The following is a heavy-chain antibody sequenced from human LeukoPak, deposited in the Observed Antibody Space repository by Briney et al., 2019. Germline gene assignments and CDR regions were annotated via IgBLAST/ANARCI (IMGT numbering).Heavy chain of an antibody. CDR1: GGSISSGGYS. CDR3: ARGYKSGSSSPRYFDL. Sequence: SETLSLTCAVSGGSISSGGYSWSWIRQPPGKGLEWIGYIYHSGSTYYNPSLKSRVTISVDRSKNQFSLKLSSVTAADTAVYYCARGYKSGSSSPRYFDLWDRGTLVTVSS. V-gene: IGHV4-30-2*01. CDR2: IYHSGST. D-gene: IGHD6-6*01. J-gene: IGHJ2*01.